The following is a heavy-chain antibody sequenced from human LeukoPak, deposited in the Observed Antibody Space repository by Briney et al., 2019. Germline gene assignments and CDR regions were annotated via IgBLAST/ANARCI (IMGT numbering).Heavy chain of an antibody. V-gene: IGHV4-59*01. Sequence: SETLSLTCAVYGGSFSGYYWSWIRQPPGKGLEWIGYIYYSGSTNYNPSLKSRVTISVDTSKNQFSLKLSSVTAADTAVYYCARGQYSSSSGYFDYWGQGTLVTVSS. CDR1: GGSFSGYY. D-gene: IGHD6-6*01. J-gene: IGHJ4*02. CDR3: ARGQYSSSSGYFDY. CDR2: IYYSGST.